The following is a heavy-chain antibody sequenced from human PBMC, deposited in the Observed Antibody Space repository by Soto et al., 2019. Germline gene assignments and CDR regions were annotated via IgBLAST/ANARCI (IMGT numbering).Heavy chain of an antibody. CDR3: AKGREEYYGMDV. CDR2: ISGSGGST. J-gene: IGHJ6*02. CDR1: GFTFSSYA. Sequence: GGSLSLSCAASGFTFSSYAMSWVRQAPGKGLEWVSAISGSGGSTYYADSVKGRFTISRDNSKNTLYLQMNSLRAEDTAVYYCAKGREEYYGMDVWGQGTTVTVSS. V-gene: IGHV3-23*01.